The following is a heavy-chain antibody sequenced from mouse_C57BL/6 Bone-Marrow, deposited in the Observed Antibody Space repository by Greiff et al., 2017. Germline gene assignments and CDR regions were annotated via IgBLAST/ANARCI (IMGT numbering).Heavy chain of an antibody. CDR1: GFTFSAYY. D-gene: IGHD2-12*01. CDR2: ISNGGGST. V-gene: IGHV5-12*01. CDR3: ASTPLYCYDRGWYFDV. Sequence: EVMLVESGGGLVQPGGSLKLSCAASGFTFSAYYMYWVRQPPEKRLEWVAYISNGGGSTYSPDTVKGRFTISSDNAKNTLYRQMSRLKSEDTAMYYCASTPLYCYDRGWYFDVGGTGTTVTVSS. J-gene: IGHJ1*03.